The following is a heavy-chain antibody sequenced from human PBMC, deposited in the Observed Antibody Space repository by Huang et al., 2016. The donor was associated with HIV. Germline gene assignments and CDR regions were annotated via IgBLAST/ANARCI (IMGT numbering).Heavy chain of an antibody. CDR1: GFTFRSYW. CDR2: INLDGSER. J-gene: IGHJ4*02. Sequence: EVHLVESGGGLVRPGRSLRRSCAASGFTFRSYWMNWVRQATGRGLEWVANINLDGSERFYVDSVRGRFTSSRDNANNSVSLQLNSLKAEDTGVYYCARGFQAKPGDYWGQGTLVTVSS. V-gene: IGHV3-7*01. CDR3: ARGFQAKPGDY.